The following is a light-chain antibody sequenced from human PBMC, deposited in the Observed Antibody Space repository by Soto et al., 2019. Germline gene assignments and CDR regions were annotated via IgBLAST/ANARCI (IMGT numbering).Light chain of an antibody. CDR1: QSFSSTY. Sequence: MVMTQSPGTLSSSPGERATLACRASQSFSSTYLHWYQQKPGQAPRRLIYGTFNSTAGTPDRFSGSGSETDFTLTISTLEPEDCAGYYCQQYDSSPLTLCGGTKVEIK. CDR2: GTF. V-gene: IGKV3-20*01. CDR3: QQYDSSPLT. J-gene: IGKJ4*01.